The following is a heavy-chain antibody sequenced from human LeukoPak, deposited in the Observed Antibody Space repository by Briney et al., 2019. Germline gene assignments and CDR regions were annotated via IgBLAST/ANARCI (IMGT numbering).Heavy chain of an antibody. D-gene: IGHD2-2*01. Sequence: GGSLRLSCAASGFTFSSYGMHWVRQAPGKGLEWVAVISYDGSNKYYADSVKGRFTISRDNSKNTLYLQMNSLRAEDTAVYYCAKNSLPVPAWAFDIWGQGTMVTVSS. J-gene: IGHJ3*02. V-gene: IGHV3-30*18. CDR1: GFTFSSYG. CDR3: AKNSLPVPAWAFDI. CDR2: ISYDGSNK.